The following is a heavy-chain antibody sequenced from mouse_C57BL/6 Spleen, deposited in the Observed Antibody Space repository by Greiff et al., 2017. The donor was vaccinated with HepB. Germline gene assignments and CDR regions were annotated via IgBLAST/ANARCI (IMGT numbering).Heavy chain of an antibody. Sequence: QVQLQQSGADLVRPGASVKLSCKASGFTFTDYYINWVNQTPGQGLEWIARINPGSGNIYYKEKFKGKATLTAEKSSSTAYMQLSSLTSEDTAVYFWAKRGYDYDDHFDYWGQGTTLTVSS. CDR1: GFTFTDYY. J-gene: IGHJ2*01. CDR2: INPGSGNI. CDR3: AKRGYDYDDHFDY. D-gene: IGHD2-4*01. V-gene: IGHV1-76*01.